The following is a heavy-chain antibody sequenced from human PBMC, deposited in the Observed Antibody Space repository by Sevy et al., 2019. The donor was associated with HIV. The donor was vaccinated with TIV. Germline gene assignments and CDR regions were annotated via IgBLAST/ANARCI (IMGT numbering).Heavy chain of an antibody. V-gene: IGHV4-31*03. CDR1: GGSISSGGYY. J-gene: IGHJ3*02. CDR2: MSYSGNT. Sequence: SETLSLTCIVSGGSISSGGYYWSWIRQHPGKGLEWIAYMSYSGNTHYRSSLKSRVTIALDTSKNQFSLNLSSVTAADTAVYYCARTYYYDSRNHYCQLCAFDIWGQGTMVTVSS. CDR3: ARTYYYDSRNHYCQLCAFDI. D-gene: IGHD3-22*01.